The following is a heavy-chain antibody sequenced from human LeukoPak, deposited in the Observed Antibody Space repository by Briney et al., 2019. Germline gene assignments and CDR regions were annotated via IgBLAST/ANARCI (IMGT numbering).Heavy chain of an antibody. V-gene: IGHV3-11*01. D-gene: IGHD5-24*01. J-gene: IGHJ4*02. Sequence: GGSLRLSCAASGFTFSDYYTSWIRQAPGKGLEWVSYISSSGSTIYYADSVKGRFTISRDNAKNSLYLQMNSLRAEDTAVYYCAREEIRDGYNFDYWGQGTLVTVSS. CDR1: GFTFSDYY. CDR3: AREEIRDGYNFDY. CDR2: ISSSGSTI.